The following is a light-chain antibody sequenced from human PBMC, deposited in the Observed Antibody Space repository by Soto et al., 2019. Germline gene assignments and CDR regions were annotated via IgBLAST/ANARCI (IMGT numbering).Light chain of an antibody. CDR3: SSYAGSNNYV. J-gene: IGLJ1*01. V-gene: IGLV2-8*01. CDR2: EVS. Sequence: QSALTQPPSASGSPGQSVTISCTGTSGDVGGYNYVSWYQQHPGKAPKLMIIEVSERPSGVPDRFSASKSGNTASLTVSGLQAEDEADYYCSSYAGSNNYVFGTGTKLTVL. CDR1: SGDVGGYNY.